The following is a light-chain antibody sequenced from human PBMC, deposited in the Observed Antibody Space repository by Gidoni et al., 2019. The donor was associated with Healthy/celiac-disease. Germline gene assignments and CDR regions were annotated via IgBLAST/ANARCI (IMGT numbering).Light chain of an antibody. V-gene: IGKV1-13*02. CDR1: QGISSA. J-gene: IGKJ4*01. CDR2: DAS. CDR3: QQFNSYPLT. Sequence: AIQLTHSPSSLSASVGDRVTITCRASQGISSALAWYQQEPGKAPKLLICDASSLESGVPSRFSGSGSGTDFTITIRSLQHEDFATYYWQQFNSYPLTFGGGTKVEIK.